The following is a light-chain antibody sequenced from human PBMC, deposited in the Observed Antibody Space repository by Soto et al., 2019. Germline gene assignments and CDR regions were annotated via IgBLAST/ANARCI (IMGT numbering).Light chain of an antibody. CDR3: SSYAGSNIVL. CDR2: EVA. CDR1: SSDVGGYNY. V-gene: IGLV2-8*01. Sequence: QSALTQPPSASGSPGQSVTISCAGTSSDVGGYNYVSWYQQHPGKAPKLVIYEVAKRPSGVPDRFSGSKSGNTASLTVSGLQTEDEADYYCSSYAGSNIVLFGGGTKVTVL. J-gene: IGLJ2*01.